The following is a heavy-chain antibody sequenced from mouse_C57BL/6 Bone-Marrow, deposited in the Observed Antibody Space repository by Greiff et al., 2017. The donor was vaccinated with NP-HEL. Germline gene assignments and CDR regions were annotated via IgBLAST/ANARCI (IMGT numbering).Heavy chain of an antibody. V-gene: IGHV1-19*01. J-gene: IGHJ2*01. CDR3: ARRITTVVHYFDY. D-gene: IGHD1-1*01. Sequence: VQLKQSGPVLVKPGASVKMSCKASGYTFTDYYMNWVKQSHGKSLEWIGVINPYNGGTSYNQKFKGKATLTVDKSSSTAYMELNSLTSEDSAVYYCARRITTVVHYFDYWGQGTTLTVSS. CDR1: GYTFTDYY. CDR2: INPYNGGT.